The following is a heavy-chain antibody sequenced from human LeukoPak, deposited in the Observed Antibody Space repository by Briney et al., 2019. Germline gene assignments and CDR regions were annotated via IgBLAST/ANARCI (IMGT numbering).Heavy chain of an antibody. CDR2: MNTNSGHT. Sequence: ASVKVSCKASGYTFTSYDINWVRQATGQGGEWRGGMNTNSGHTGYAQKFQGRVTITRNTSISTAYMELSSLRSEDTAVYYCARAFLPIPGLANCFDPWGQGTLVTVSS. J-gene: IGHJ5*02. CDR3: ARAFLPIPGLANCFDP. V-gene: IGHV1-8*03. CDR1: GYTFTSYD.